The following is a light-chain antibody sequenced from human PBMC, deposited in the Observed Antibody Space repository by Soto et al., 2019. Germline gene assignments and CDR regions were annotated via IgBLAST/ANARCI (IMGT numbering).Light chain of an antibody. J-gene: IGKJ4*01. V-gene: IGKV1-39*01. CDR2: AAS. Sequence: DIQMTQSPSSLSASVGDRVTITCRASQSISTYLNWYQQKPGKVPKLLIYAASSLQSGVPSGFSGSGSGTDFTLTISSLQPEDFATYYCQQTHTTCTVGGGTKVDIK. CDR1: QSISTY. CDR3: QQTHTTCT.